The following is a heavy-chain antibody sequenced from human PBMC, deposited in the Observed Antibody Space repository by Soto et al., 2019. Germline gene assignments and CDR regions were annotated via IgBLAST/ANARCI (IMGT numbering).Heavy chain of an antibody. CDR2: ISGTGGST. CDR3: AKASNSGDPSDV. CDR1: GFTFSSCT. V-gene: IGHV3-23*01. Sequence: EGSLRLSCAASGFTFSSCTMSWVRQAPGKGLEWVSAISGTGGSTYFADSVKGRFTISRDNSRNTLYLQMNSLRADDTAVYYCAKASNSGDPSDVWGQGTTVTVSS. J-gene: IGHJ6*02. D-gene: IGHD3-10*01.